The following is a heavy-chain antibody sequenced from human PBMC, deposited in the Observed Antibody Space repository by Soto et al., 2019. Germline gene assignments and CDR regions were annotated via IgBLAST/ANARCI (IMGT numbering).Heavy chain of an antibody. Sequence: PGGSLRLSCAASGFTFSSYAMSWVRQAPGKGLEWVSAISGSGGSTYYADSVKGRFTISRDNSKNTLYLQMNSLRAEDTAVYYFAKDGSPSIAVAPRDRIDYWGQETLVTVSS. D-gene: IGHD6-19*01. CDR2: ISGSGGST. V-gene: IGHV3-23*01. CDR1: GFTFSSYA. J-gene: IGHJ4*02. CDR3: AKDGSPSIAVAPRDRIDY.